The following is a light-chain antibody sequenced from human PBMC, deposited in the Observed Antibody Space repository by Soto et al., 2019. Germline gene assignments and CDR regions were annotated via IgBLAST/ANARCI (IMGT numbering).Light chain of an antibody. J-gene: IGKJ4*01. CDR1: QSVSSSY. V-gene: IGKV3-20*01. CDR2: GAS. Sequence: EIVLTQSPGTLSLSPGERATLSCRASQSVSSSYLAWYQQKPGQAPRLLIYGASSRATGIPDRFSGSGSGTDFTLTISRLEPEDFAVYYCQQYGSSPAGSFFGGGTKVDIK. CDR3: QQYGSSPAGSF.